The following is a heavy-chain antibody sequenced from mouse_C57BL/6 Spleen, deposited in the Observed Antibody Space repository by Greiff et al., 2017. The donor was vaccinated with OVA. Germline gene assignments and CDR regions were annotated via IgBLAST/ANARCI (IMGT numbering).Heavy chain of an antibody. J-gene: IGHJ3*01. V-gene: IGHV2-2*01. CDR1: GFSLTSYG. D-gene: IGHD4-1*01. Sequence: VQLQQSGPGLVQPSPSLSITCTVSGFSLTSYGVPWVRQSPGQGLEWLGVICSGGSTDYNAAFISRLSIRKDNSKSQVFFKMNSLQADDTAIYYCARNWGLGAWFAYWGKGTLVTVSA. CDR3: ARNWGLGAWFAY. CDR2: ICSGGST.